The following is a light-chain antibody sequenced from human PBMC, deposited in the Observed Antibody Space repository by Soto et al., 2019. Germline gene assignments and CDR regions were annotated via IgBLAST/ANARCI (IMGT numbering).Light chain of an antibody. CDR1: QSVSSN. Sequence: EIVMTQSPATLSVSPGERATLSCRASQSVSSNFAWYQQKPGQAPRLLIYGASTRATGIPARFSGSGSGTEFTLTISSLQSEYFAVYYCQQYNNWVTFGQGTRLEIK. CDR3: QQYNNWVT. CDR2: GAS. V-gene: IGKV3-15*01. J-gene: IGKJ5*01.